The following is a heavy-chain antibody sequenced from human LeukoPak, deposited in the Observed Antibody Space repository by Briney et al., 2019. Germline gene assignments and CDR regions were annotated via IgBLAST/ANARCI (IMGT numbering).Heavy chain of an antibody. D-gene: IGHD3-3*01. CDR3: ARDGSATYDFWSGSYPEWADYYYFYMDV. Sequence: ASVKVSCKASGYTFTSYGISWVRQAPGQGLEWMGWISAYNGNTNYAQKFQGRVTMTTGTSTSTAYMELRSLRFDDTAVYYCARDGSATYDFWSGSYPEWADYYYFYMDVWGKGTTVTVSS. CDR2: ISAYNGNT. CDR1: GYTFTSYG. J-gene: IGHJ6*03. V-gene: IGHV1-18*01.